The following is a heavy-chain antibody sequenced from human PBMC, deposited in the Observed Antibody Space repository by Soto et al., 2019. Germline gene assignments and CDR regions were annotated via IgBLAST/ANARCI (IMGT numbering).Heavy chain of an antibody. CDR2: FIPMSGAP. CDR1: GDNFDTFNSYS. CDR3: AGGDWKHWFDP. Sequence: VQLVQSGAEVKRPGSSVKVSCKASGDNFDTFNSYSINWVRQAPGLGLEWLGGFIPMSGAPKYAQKFQGRVTITADKSLNTAYMDLRSLRSEDTAVYYCAGGDWKHWFDPWGQGTRVTVSS. V-gene: IGHV1-69*06. J-gene: IGHJ5*02. D-gene: IGHD2-21*02.